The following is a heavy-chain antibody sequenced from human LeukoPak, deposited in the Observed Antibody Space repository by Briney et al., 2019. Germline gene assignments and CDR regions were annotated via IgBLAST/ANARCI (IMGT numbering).Heavy chain of an antibody. J-gene: IGHJ4*02. CDR2: ISSSSSYI. V-gene: IGHV3-21*01. CDR3: ARDSDYGGNPGVDY. D-gene: IGHD4-23*01. Sequence: GSLRLSCXAXGFTFGDYAMSWFRQAPGKGLEWVSSISSSSSYIYYADSVKGRFTISRDNAKNSLYLQMNSLRAEDTAVYYCARDSDYGGNPGVDYWGQGTLVTVSS. CDR1: GFTFGDYA.